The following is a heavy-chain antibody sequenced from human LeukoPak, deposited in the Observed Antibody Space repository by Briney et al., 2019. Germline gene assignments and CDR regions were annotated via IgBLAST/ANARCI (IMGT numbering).Heavy chain of an antibody. CDR3: AKDIRYSGYEGHFDY. Sequence: GGSLRLSCAASGFTFSSYSMNWVRQAPGKGLEWVSGISWNSGSIGYADSVKGRFTISRDNAKNSLYLQMNSLRAEDTALYYCAKDIRYSGYEGHFDYWGQGTLVTVSS. CDR2: ISWNSGSI. CDR1: GFTFSSYS. V-gene: IGHV3-9*01. D-gene: IGHD5-12*01. J-gene: IGHJ4*02.